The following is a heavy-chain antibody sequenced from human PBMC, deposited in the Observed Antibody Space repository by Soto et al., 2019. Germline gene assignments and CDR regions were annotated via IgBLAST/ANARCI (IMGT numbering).Heavy chain of an antibody. CDR2: IYYSGST. CDR1: GGSISSGGYY. D-gene: IGHD3-22*01. Sequence: QVQLQESGPGLVKPSQTLSLTCTVSGGSISSGGYYWSWIRQHPRKGLEWIGYIYYSGSTYFNPSLKSRVTISVDTSKNQFSLKLSSVTAADTAVYYCARASYDSSGYLYYFDYWGQGTLVTVSS. V-gene: IGHV4-31*03. J-gene: IGHJ4*02. CDR3: ARASYDSSGYLYYFDY.